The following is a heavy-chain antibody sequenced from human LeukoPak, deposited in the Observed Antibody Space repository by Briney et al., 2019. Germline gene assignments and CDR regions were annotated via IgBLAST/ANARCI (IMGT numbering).Heavy chain of an antibody. CDR1: GFTARSNY. CDR2: IYSGGST. Sequence: GGSLRLSCAASGFTARSNYMRWVRQAPGKGLEWVSVIYSGGSTYYADSVKGRFTISRDISKNTLYLQMNSLRAKDTAMYYCARDPQVTAIHDAFYIWGQGTMVTVSS. D-gene: IGHD2-21*02. V-gene: IGHV3-66*01. CDR3: ARDPQVTAIHDAFYI. J-gene: IGHJ3*02.